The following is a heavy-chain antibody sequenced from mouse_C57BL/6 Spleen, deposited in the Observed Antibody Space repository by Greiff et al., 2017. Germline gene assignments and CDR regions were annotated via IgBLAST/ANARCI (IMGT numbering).Heavy chain of an antibody. CDR2: IHTNSGST. D-gene: IGHD2-3*01. J-gene: IGHJ3*01. CDR1: GYTFTSYW. Sequence: QVQLQPPGAELVKPGASVKLSCKASGYTFTSYWMHWVKQRPGTGLEWLGMIHTNSGSTNYNEKFTSKATLTVDKSSSTAHMQLSRLTSEDSAVYYCARWLLRAYWGQGTLVTVSA. CDR3: ARWLLRAY. V-gene: IGHV1-64*01.